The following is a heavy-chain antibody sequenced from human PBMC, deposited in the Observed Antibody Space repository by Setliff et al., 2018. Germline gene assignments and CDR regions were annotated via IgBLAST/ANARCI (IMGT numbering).Heavy chain of an antibody. CDR2: IKSKAHGGTA. CDR1: GFGFSDAW. Sequence: SLRLSCVGSGFGFSDAWMTWVRQAPGKGLEWVGHIKSKAHGGTADYATAVKGRFSISRDDSKDTVFLQMNSLKTEDTGTYYCARDLIRGAPNWFDPWGQGTLVTVSS. J-gene: IGHJ5*02. V-gene: IGHV3-15*01. D-gene: IGHD3-10*01. CDR3: ARDLIRGAPNWFDP.